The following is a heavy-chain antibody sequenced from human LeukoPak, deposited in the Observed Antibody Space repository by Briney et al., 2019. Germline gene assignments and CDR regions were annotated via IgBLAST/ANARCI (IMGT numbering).Heavy chain of an antibody. Sequence: SETLSLTCAVYGGSFSGYYWSWIRQPPGKGLEWIGEINHSGSTNYNPSLKSRVTISVDTSKNQFSLKLSSVTAADTAVYYCARLAIHPGVWVGRPYGHFDYWGQGTLVTVSS. V-gene: IGHV4-34*01. CDR2: INHSGST. D-gene: IGHD2-21*01. CDR3: ARLAIHPGVWVGRPYGHFDY. CDR1: GGSFSGYY. J-gene: IGHJ4*02.